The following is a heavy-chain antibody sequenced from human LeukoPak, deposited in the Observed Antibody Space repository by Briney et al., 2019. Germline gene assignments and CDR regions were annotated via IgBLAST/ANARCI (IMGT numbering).Heavy chain of an antibody. Sequence: ASVTVSCNPSTYSSNTYGIRWVRQAPGQGLEWMGWISTYNAKTNYAQKLQGRVTLTTDAYSSTAYMELGSIRSDDTTVYYCRRVFIVWASYRYLDYWGQGTQVTVSS. V-gene: IGHV1-18*01. D-gene: IGHD3-16*02. CDR1: TYSSNTYG. J-gene: IGHJ4*02. CDR3: RRVFIVWASYRYLDY. CDR2: ISTYNAKT.